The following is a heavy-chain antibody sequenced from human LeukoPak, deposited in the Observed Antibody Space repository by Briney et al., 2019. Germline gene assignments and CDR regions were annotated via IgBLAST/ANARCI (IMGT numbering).Heavy chain of an antibody. Sequence: GGSLTLSCEATGYTFNTYDIYCLRQARGKGIEWVSGICGSGGCAYYADSVKGRFTISRDNSKHTVYLQMNSLTADDTAIYYCAKTTVGYSSGRYPGWPADCWGQGTLVTVSS. CDR3: AKTTVGYSSGRYPGWPADC. CDR1: GYTFNTYD. CDR2: ICGSGGCA. D-gene: IGHD6-19*01. J-gene: IGHJ4*02. V-gene: IGHV3-23*01.